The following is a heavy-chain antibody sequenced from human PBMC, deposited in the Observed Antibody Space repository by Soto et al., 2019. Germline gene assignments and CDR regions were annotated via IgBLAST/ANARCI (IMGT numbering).Heavy chain of an antibody. CDR2: ISHRGST. D-gene: IGHD3-10*01. CDR1: GYSISSGFY. CDR3: ARITMAREYRLDP. V-gene: IGHV4-38-2*01. Sequence: PSETLSLTCDVSGYSISSGFYWGWIRQSPGKGLESIGAISHRGSTYYNPSLSSRATISMDVSKNHFSLTLNAVTAADTAVYHGARITMAREYRLDPWGQGTLVTVSS. J-gene: IGHJ5*02.